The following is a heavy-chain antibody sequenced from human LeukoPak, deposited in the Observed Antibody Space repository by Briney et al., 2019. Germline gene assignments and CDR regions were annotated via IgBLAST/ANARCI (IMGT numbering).Heavy chain of an antibody. CDR1: GFTFSSYA. Sequence: GGSLRLSCAASGFTFSSYAMSWVRQAPGKGLEWVSVIYSGGSTYYADSVKGRFTISRDSSKNTLYLQMNSLRAEDTAVYYCARDLGYDYGDYLPYYYYGMDVWGQGTTVTVSS. CDR2: IYSGGST. V-gene: IGHV3-53*01. D-gene: IGHD4-17*01. CDR3: ARDLGYDYGDYLPYYYYGMDV. J-gene: IGHJ6*02.